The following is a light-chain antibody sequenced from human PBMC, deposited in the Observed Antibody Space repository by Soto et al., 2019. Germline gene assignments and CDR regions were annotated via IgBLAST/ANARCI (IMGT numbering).Light chain of an antibody. CDR3: QQYHFFWT. CDR1: RSVNTW. Sequence: DIQMTQSPSTLSASGGDRVTMTCRASRSVNTWLAWYQQKPGNAPKLLIHHASTLENGVPSRFSGSGSGTEFTLTISSLQPDDFATYYCQQYHFFWTFGQGTKV. V-gene: IGKV1-5*01. J-gene: IGKJ1*01. CDR2: HAS.